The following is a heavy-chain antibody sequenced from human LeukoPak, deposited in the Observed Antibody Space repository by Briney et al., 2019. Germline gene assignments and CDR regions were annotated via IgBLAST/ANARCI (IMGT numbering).Heavy chain of an antibody. CDR1: GGSISGFY. Sequence: SETLSLTCTVSGGSISGFYWSWIRQPPGKGLEWIGEINHSGSTNYNPSLKSRVTISVDTSKNQFSLKLSSVTAADTAVYYCARGRWRGYSYGWHFDYWGQGTLVTVSS. D-gene: IGHD5-18*01. CDR2: INHSGST. J-gene: IGHJ4*02. CDR3: ARGRWRGYSYGWHFDY. V-gene: IGHV4-34*01.